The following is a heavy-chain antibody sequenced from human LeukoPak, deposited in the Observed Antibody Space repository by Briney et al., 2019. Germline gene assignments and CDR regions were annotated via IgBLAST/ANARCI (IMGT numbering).Heavy chain of an antibody. CDR2: IIPIFGTA. CDR3: AREYCAGDCYDPYYYYGMDV. D-gene: IGHD2-21*02. J-gene: IGHJ6*02. Sequence: ASVKVSCKASGGTFSSYAISWVRQAPGQGLEWMGGIIPIFGTANYAQKFQGRVTITADESTSTAYMELSSLRSEDTGVYYCAREYCAGDCYDPYYYYGMDVWGQGTTVTVSS. V-gene: IGHV1-69*13. CDR1: GGTFSSYA.